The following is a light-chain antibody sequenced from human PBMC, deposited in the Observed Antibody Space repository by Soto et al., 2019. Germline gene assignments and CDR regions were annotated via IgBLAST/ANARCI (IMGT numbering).Light chain of an antibody. V-gene: IGKV3-20*01. CDR3: QQYDTYFRYT. J-gene: IGKJ2*01. CDR2: GAS. Sequence: EIVLTQSPGTLSLSPGERATLSCRASQSVSSSYLAWYQQKPGQAPRLLIYGASSRATGIPDRFSGSGSGTDFTLIISRLEPEDFAVYYCQQYDTYFRYTFGQGTTLDIK. CDR1: QSVSSSY.